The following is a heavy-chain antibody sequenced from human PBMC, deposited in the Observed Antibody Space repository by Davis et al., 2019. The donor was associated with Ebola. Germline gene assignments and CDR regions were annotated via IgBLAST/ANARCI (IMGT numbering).Heavy chain of an antibody. D-gene: IGHD3-16*01. J-gene: IGHJ4*02. CDR3: ARGGFDY. CDR1: GGSISSYY. CDR2: IYYSGST. Sequence: SETLSLTCAVYGGSISSYYWSWIRQPPGKGLEWIGYIYYSGSTNYNPSLKSRVTISVDTSKNQFSLKLSSVTAADTAVYYCARGGFDYWGQGTLVTVSS. V-gene: IGHV4-59*08.